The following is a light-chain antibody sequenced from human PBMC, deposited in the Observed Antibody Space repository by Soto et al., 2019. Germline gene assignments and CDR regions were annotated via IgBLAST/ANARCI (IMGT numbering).Light chain of an antibody. CDR2: GNR. J-gene: IGLJ3*02. V-gene: IGLV1-40*01. Sequence: QSVLTQPPSVSGAPGQRVTISCTGNNSNLGAGYDVHWYQQLPGAAPKLVIFGNRNRPSGVPERFSGSKAGTSASLAITGLHAEDEADYYCQAYEYSLTASVFGGGTTLAVL. CDR3: QAYEYSLTASV. CDR1: NSNLGAGYD.